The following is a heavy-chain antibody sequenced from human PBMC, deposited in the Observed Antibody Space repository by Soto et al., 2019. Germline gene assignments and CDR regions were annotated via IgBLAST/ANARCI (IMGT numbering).Heavy chain of an antibody. CDR3: AASFAYCGGDCHLYFDL. V-gene: IGHV3-64D*06. D-gene: IGHD2-21*02. CDR1: GFTFSSYT. Sequence: GGSLRLSCSASGFTFSSYTMYWVRQAPGTGLEDVSSISSSGDSTHYADSVKGRFTISRDNSKNTLYLQMSSLRADDTAVYCCAASFAYCGGDCHLYFDLWGRGTLVTVSS. J-gene: IGHJ2*01. CDR2: ISSSGDST.